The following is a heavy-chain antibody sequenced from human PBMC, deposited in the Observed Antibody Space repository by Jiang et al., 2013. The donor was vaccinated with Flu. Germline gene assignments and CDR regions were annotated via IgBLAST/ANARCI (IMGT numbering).Heavy chain of an antibody. D-gene: IGHD3-3*01. J-gene: IGHJ3*02. CDR2: IWYDGSNK. Sequence: VQLLESGGGVVQPGRSLRLSCAASGFTFSSYGMHWVRQAPGKGLEWVAVIWYDGSNKYYADSVKGRFTISRDNSKNTLYLQMNSLRAEDTAVYYCARAPTIFGVVIIFGAFDIWGQGTMVTVSS. V-gene: IGHV3-33*01. CDR1: GFTFSSYG. CDR3: ARAPTIFGVVIIFGAFDI.